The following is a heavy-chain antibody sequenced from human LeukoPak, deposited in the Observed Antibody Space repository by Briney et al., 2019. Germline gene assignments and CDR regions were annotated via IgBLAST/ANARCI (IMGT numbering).Heavy chain of an antibody. D-gene: IGHD3-22*01. J-gene: IGHJ6*03. V-gene: IGHV1-2*02. CDR3: ARGAYDSSGGDYYYYHMDV. CDR1: GYTFTGYY. Sequence: GALVKVSCKASGYTFTGYYMHWVRQAPGQGLEWMGWINPNSGGTNYAQKFQGRVTMTRDTSISTAYMELSRLRSDDTAVYYCARGAYDSSGGDYYYYHMDVWGKGTTVTVSS. CDR2: INPNSGGT.